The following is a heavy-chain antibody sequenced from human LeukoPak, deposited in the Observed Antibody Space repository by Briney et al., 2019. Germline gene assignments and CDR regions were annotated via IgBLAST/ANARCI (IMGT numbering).Heavy chain of an antibody. V-gene: IGHV1-2*02. CDR1: GYTFTGYY. CDR3: ARARDYGDYGENQYYFDY. J-gene: IGHJ4*02. Sequence: ASVKVSCKASGYTFTGYYMHWVRQAPGQGLEWMGWINPNSGGTNYAQKFQGGVTMTRDTSISTAYMELSRLRSDDTAVYYCARARDYGDYGENQYYFDYWGQGTLVTVSS. CDR2: INPNSGGT. D-gene: IGHD4-17*01.